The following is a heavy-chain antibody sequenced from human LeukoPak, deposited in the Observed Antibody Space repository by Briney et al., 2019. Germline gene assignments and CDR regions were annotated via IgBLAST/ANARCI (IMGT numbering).Heavy chain of an antibody. D-gene: IGHD3-3*01. CDR1: GGSISSYY. J-gene: IGHJ5*02. V-gene: IGHV4-59*01. Sequence: PSETLSLTCTVSGGSISSYYWSWIRQPPGKGLEWIGYIYYSGSTNYNPSLKSRVTISVDTSKNQFSLKLSSVTAADTAVYYCARGWGDFWSGGWRFDPWGQGTLVTVSS. CDR2: IYYSGST. CDR3: ARGWGDFWSGGWRFDP.